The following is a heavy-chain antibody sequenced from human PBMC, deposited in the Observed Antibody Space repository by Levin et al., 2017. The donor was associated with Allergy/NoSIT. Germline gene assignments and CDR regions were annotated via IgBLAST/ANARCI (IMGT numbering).Heavy chain of an antibody. Sequence: GESLKISCGASRFTFSNYAMHWVRQAPGKGLEWVAVMSSDGSNEYYADSVKGRFTISRDNSKNTLYLQMNSLRPEDTAVYYCARDRSSGGGYFFDYWGQGTLVTVSS. D-gene: IGHD6-19*01. CDR1: RFTFSNYA. CDR3: ARDRSSGGGYFFDY. J-gene: IGHJ4*02. V-gene: IGHV3-30*04. CDR2: MSSDGSNE.